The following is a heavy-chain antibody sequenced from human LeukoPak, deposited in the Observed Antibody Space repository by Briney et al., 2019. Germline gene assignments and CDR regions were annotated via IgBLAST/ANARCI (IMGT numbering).Heavy chain of an antibody. CDR2: VRAYGGST. J-gene: IGHJ4*02. Sequence: PGGSLRLSCAASGSTFDDYAMHWVRQAPGKGLEWVSLVRAYGGSTDYADSVKGRFTISRDNRKDSLYLQMNSLRTEDTALYYCAKGGTGGTYYFDYWGQGTLVTVSS. D-gene: IGHD2-8*02. V-gene: IGHV3-43*02. CDR3: AKGGTGGTYYFDY. CDR1: GSTFDDYA.